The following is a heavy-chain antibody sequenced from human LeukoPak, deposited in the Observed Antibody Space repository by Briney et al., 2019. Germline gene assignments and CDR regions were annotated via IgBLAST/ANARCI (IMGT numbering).Heavy chain of an antibody. V-gene: IGHV3-21*01. CDR1: GFTFSSYS. J-gene: IGHJ3*02. Sequence: PGGSLRLSCAASGFTFSSYSMNWVRQAPGKGLERVSSISSSSSYIYYADSVKGGFTISRDNAKNSLYLQMNRLRAEDTAVYYCARLAAQDAFDIWGQGTMVTVSS. CDR2: ISSSSSYI. CDR3: ARLAAQDAFDI. D-gene: IGHD6-25*01.